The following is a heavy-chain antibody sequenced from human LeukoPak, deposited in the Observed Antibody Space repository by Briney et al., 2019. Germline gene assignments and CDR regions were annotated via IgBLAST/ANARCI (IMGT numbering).Heavy chain of an antibody. CDR3: ARKFSSSWGFFDC. CDR2: IYYSGST. V-gene: IGHV4-31*03. CDR1: GGSISSGGYY. D-gene: IGHD6-13*01. Sequence: PSETLSLTCTVSGGSISSGGYYWSWIRQHPGKGLEWIGYIYYSGSTYYNPSLKSRVTISVDTSKNQFSLKLSSVTAADTAVYYCARKFSSSWGFFDCWGQGTLVAVSS. J-gene: IGHJ4*02.